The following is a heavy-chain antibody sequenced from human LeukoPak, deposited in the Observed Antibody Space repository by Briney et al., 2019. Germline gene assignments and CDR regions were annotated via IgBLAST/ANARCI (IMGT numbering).Heavy chain of an antibody. CDR2: ISGTGSDT. V-gene: IGHV3-23*01. D-gene: IGHD2-15*01. J-gene: IGHJ3*02. Sequence: GGSLRLSCAASGLIFSSYVMSWVRQAPGKGLEWVSTISGTGSDTYYTDSVKGRFTISRDNSKNTLYLQMNSLRVEDMAMYYCAKELLVWTAFDIWGQGTMVTVSS. CDR3: AKELLVWTAFDI. CDR1: GLIFSSYV.